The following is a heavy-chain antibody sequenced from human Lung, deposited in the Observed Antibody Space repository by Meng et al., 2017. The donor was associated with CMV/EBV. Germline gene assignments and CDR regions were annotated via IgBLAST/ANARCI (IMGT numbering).Heavy chain of an antibody. V-gene: IGHV3-48*03. CDR2: ISSSGSTI. CDR1: GFTFSSYE. Sequence: SXKISXAASGFTFSSYEMNWVRQAPGKGLEWVSYISSSGSTIYYADSVKGRFTISRDNAKNSLYLQMNSLRAEDTAVYYCARMRFFDWLLYPFDYWGQGTXVTVSS. CDR3: ARMRFFDWLLYPFDY. J-gene: IGHJ4*02. D-gene: IGHD3-9*01.